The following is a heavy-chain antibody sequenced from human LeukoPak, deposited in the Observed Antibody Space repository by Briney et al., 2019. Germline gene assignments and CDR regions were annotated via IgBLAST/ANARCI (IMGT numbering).Heavy chain of an antibody. Sequence: SETLSLTCTVSGDSLTSSSHYRGWIRQPPGKRLQWVASLHHTGRNYSNAALKSRVSISMDTAKSRFSLKVNSVTAADSGVYYCVAEMTASAAFDIWGQGTMVAVSS. J-gene: IGHJ3*02. CDR3: VAEMTASAAFDI. D-gene: IGHD2-21*02. CDR1: GDSLTSSSHY. V-gene: IGHV4-39*01. CDR2: LHHTGRN.